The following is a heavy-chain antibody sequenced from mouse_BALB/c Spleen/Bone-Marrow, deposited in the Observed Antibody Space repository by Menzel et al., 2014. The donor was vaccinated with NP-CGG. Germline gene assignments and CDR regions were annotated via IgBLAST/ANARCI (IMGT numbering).Heavy chain of an antibody. CDR1: GLSLTTYS. Sequence: VQVVASASRLVAPSQSLSITCTVSGLSLTTYSAHWVRQPPGKGLERLGVIPGGGITNYSSALMSTLSISKDNSKSQGFLKMNSLQTDATAMYVCARDRGFGYDRAMDYWGQGTSVTVSS. D-gene: IGHD2-2*01. CDR2: IPGGGIT. V-gene: IGHV2-9*02. CDR3: ARDRGFGYDRAMDY. J-gene: IGHJ4*01.